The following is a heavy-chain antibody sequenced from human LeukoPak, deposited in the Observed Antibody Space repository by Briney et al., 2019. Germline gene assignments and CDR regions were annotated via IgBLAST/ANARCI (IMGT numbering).Heavy chain of an antibody. Sequence: GGSLRLSCAAAGFTFSSNAMSWVRQPPGKGLEWVSGISGSGGSTHYADSVKGRFTISRDNSKSTLYLQMNSLKTEDTAVYYCARDFRIAVALEYWGQGTLVTVSS. D-gene: IGHD6-19*01. V-gene: IGHV3-23*01. CDR3: ARDFRIAVALEY. CDR1: GFTFSSNA. J-gene: IGHJ4*02. CDR2: ISGSGGST.